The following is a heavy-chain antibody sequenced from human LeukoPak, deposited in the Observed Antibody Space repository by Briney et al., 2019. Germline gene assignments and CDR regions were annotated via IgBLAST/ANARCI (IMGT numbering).Heavy chain of an antibody. V-gene: IGHV4-39*01. J-gene: IGHJ4*02. Sequence: SETLSLTCTVSGGSISSSSYYWGWIRQPPGKGLEWIGSIYYSGSTYYNPSLKSRVTISVDTSKNQFSLKLSSVTAADTAVYYCARLDYYDSSGIDYWGQGTLVTVSS. CDR3: ARLDYYDSSGIDY. CDR2: IYYSGST. CDR1: GGSISSSSYY. D-gene: IGHD3-22*01.